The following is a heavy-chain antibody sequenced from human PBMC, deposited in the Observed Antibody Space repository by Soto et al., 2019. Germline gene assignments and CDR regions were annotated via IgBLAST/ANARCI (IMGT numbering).Heavy chain of an antibody. CDR2: ISPYSGNT. Sequence: QVQLVQSGDEVRKPGSSVKDSCKASGYIFVNYGIAWVRQAPGQGLEWMGWISPYSGNTHYASKIQARLTMTTDTSTSTAYLDLGIRTSDETAKYYFVMVDNYVTPTPQDVWGQGSTVTVSS. D-gene: IGHD3-16*01. CDR1: GYIFVNYG. CDR3: VMVDNYVTPTPQDV. J-gene: IGHJ6*02. V-gene: IGHV1-18*01.